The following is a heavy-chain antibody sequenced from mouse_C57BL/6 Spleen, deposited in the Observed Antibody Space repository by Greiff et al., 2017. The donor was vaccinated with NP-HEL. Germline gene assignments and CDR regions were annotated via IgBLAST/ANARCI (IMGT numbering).Heavy chain of an antibody. J-gene: IGHJ4*01. CDR1: GFTFSDYG. CDR2: ISSGSSTI. V-gene: IGHV5-17*01. Sequence: DVQLVESGGGLVKPGGSLKLSCAASGFTFSDYGMHWVRQAPEKGLEWVAYISSGSSTIYYADTVKGRFTISRDNAKNTLFLQMTSLRSEDTAMYYCARSYYDYDAYAMDYWGQGTSVTVSS. CDR3: ARSYYDYDAYAMDY. D-gene: IGHD2-4*01.